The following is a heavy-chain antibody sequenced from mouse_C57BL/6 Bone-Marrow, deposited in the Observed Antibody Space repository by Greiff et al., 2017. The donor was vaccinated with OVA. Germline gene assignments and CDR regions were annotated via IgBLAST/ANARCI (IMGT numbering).Heavy chain of an antibody. CDR1: GYAFSSYW. V-gene: IGHV1-80*01. CDR3: ARWTYGNPFAY. Sequence: VQLQESGAELVKPGASVKISCKASGYAFSSYWMNWVKQRPGKGLEWIGQIYPGDGDTNYNGKFKGKATLTADKSSSTAYMQLSSLTSEDSAVYFCARWTYGNPFAYWGQGTLVTVSA. J-gene: IGHJ3*01. CDR2: IYPGDGDT. D-gene: IGHD2-1*01.